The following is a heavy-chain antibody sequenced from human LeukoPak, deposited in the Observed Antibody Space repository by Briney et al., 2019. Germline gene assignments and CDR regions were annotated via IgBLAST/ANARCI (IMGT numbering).Heavy chain of an antibody. D-gene: IGHD5-24*01. CDR3: ARGMDGYGPDAFDV. Sequence: GGSLRLSCVASGFTFSSNVLNWVRQAPGKGLEWVSVSGTYGRTQYADSVKGRFTISRDSSKNTLYLQINSLRVEDTAVYYCARGMDGYGPDAFDVWGQGTLVTVSS. CDR1: GFTFSSNV. CDR2: SGTYGRT. J-gene: IGHJ3*01. V-gene: IGHV3-23*01.